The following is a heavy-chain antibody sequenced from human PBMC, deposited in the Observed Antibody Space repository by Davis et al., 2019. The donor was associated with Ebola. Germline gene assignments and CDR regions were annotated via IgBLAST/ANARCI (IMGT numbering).Heavy chain of an antibody. CDR1: GYTFTGYY. D-gene: IGHD3-3*01. J-gene: IGHJ6*02. CDR2: FDPEDGET. CDR3: AREQSLRFLEWLPDYGMDV. Sequence: ASVKVSCKASGYTFTGYYMHWVRQAPGKGLEWMGGFDPEDGETIYAQKFQGRVTMTEDTSTDTAYMELSSLRSEDTAVYYCAREQSLRFLEWLPDYGMDVWGQGTTVTVSS. V-gene: IGHV1-24*01.